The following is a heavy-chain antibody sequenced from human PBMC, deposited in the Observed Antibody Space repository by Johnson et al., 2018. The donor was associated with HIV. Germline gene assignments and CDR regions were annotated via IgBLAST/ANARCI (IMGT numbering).Heavy chain of an antibody. J-gene: IGHJ3*02. CDR3: ARTAGSDAFDI. Sequence: VQLVETGGGFIQPGGSLRLSCAASGFTVSSNYMSWVRQAPGKGLEWVSVIYSGGSPYYADSVKGRFTISRDNSKNTLYLQMNSLRAEDTAVYYCARTAGSDAFDIWGQGTMVTVSS. CDR2: IYSGGSP. V-gene: IGHV3-53*02. CDR1: GFTVSSNY. D-gene: IGHD6-13*01.